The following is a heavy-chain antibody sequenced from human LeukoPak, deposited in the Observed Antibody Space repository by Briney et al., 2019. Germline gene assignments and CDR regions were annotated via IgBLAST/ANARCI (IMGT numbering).Heavy chain of an antibody. V-gene: IGHV4-39*01. CDR3: ARLTIDSSGYYYVPYYFDY. J-gene: IGHJ4*02. D-gene: IGHD3-22*01. Sequence: PSETLPLTCTVSGGSISSSSYYWGWIRQPPGKGLEWIGSIYYSGSTYYNPSLKSRVTISVDTSKNRFSLKLSSVTAADTAVYYCARLTIDSSGYYYVPYYFDYWGQGTLVTVSS. CDR1: GGSISSSSYY. CDR2: IYYSGST.